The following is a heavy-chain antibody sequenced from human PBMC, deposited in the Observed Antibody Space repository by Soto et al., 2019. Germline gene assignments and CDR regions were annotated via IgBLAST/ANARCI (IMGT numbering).Heavy chain of an antibody. CDR2: IIPIFGTA. V-gene: IGHV1-69*12. CDR3: ARAMVLGTTSPVYDYGMDV. CDR1: GGTFSSYA. J-gene: IGHJ6*02. D-gene: IGHD1-1*01. Sequence: QVQLVQSGAEVKKPGSSVKVSCKASGGTFSSYAISWVRQAPGQGLEWMGGIIPIFGTANYAQKFQGRVTITADESTSTAYMELSSLRSEDTAVYYCARAMVLGTTSPVYDYGMDVWGQGTTVTVSS.